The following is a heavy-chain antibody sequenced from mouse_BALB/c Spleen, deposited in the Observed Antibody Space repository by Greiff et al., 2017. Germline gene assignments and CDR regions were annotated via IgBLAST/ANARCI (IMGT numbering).Heavy chain of an antibody. CDR3: ARRDGNYEYFDV. J-gene: IGHJ1*01. V-gene: IGHV1-54*01. CDR2: INPGSGGT. D-gene: IGHD2-1*01. Sequence: QVQLKQSGAELVRPGTSVKVSCKASGYAFTNYLIEWVKQRPGQGLEWIGVINPGSGGTNYNEKFKGKATLTADKSSSTAYMQLSSLTSDDSAVYFCARRDGNYEYFDVWGAGTTVTVSS. CDR1: GYAFTNYL.